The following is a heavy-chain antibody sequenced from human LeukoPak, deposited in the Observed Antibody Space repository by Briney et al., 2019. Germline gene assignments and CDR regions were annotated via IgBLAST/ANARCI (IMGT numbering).Heavy chain of an antibody. CDR1: GGSFSGYY. CDR3: ARDSEYSSGWVDP. V-gene: IGHV4-34*01. Sequence: SETLSLTCAVYGGSFSGYYCSWIRRPPGKGLEWIGEINHSGSTNYNPSLKRRVTISVDTSKKQFSLKLSSVTAADTSVYYCARDSEYSSGWVDPWGQGTLVTVSS. CDR2: INHSGST. J-gene: IGHJ5*02. D-gene: IGHD6-19*01.